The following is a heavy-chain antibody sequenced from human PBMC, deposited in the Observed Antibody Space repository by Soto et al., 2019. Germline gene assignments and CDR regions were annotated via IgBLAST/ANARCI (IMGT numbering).Heavy chain of an antibody. V-gene: IGHV1-58*01. J-gene: IGHJ6*02. Sequence: QMQLVQSGPEVKKPGTSVKVSCKASGFTFTSSAVQWVRQARGQRLEWIGWIVVGSGNTNYAQKFQERVTITRDMSTSTAYMELSSLRSEDTAVYYCAAFIMSYSSSWYGMDVWGQGTTVTVSS. D-gene: IGHD6-13*01. CDR1: GFTFTSSA. CDR2: IVVGSGNT. CDR3: AAFIMSYSSSWYGMDV.